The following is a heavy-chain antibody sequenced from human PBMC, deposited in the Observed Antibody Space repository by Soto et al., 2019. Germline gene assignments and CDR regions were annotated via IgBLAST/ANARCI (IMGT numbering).Heavy chain of an antibody. CDR2: IYSDGKT. V-gene: IGHV3-53*02. CDR3: ARDGGGGYYDSSGYVAV. D-gene: IGHD3-22*01. CDR1: GVTVSTNY. J-gene: IGHJ4*02. Sequence: EVQLVETGGGLIQPGGSLRLSCAASGVTVSTNYMSWVRQAPGKGLEWVSVIYSDGKTYYADSVKGRFTISRDNSKNTLSLQMNSLRAEDTAVYYCARDGGGGYYDSSGYVAVWGQGTLVTVSS.